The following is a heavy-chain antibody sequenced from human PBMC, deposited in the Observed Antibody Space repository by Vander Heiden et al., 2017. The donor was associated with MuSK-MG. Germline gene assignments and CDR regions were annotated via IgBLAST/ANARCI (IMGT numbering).Heavy chain of an antibody. Sequence: QLQLQESGPGLVKPSETLSLPCTVSGGSISSSSYYWGWIRQPPGKGLEWIGSIYYSGSTYYNPSLKSRVSISVDTSKNQFSLTLSSVTAADTAVYYCARVFDSSGYNDYWGQGTLVTVSS. CDR2: IYYSGST. V-gene: IGHV4-39*01. CDR3: ARVFDSSGYNDY. D-gene: IGHD3-22*01. CDR1: GGSISSSSYY. J-gene: IGHJ4*02.